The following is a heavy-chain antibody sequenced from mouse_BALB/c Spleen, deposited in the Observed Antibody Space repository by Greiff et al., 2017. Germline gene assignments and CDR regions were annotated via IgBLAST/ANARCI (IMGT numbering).Heavy chain of an antibody. CDR3: ARATTVEAMDY. J-gene: IGHJ4*01. D-gene: IGHD1-1*01. Sequence: VQLQQSGPELVKPGASVKISCKASGYAFSSSWMNWVKQRPGQGLEWIGRIYPGDGDTNYNGKFKGKATLTADKSSSTAYMQLSSLTSVDSAVYFCARATTVEAMDYWGQGTSVTVSS. CDR2: IYPGDGDT. CDR1: GYAFSSSW. V-gene: IGHV1-82*01.